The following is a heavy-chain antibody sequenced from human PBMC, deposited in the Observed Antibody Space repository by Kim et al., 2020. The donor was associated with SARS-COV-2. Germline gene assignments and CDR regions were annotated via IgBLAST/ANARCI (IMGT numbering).Heavy chain of an antibody. CDR2: ISGSGDST. V-gene: IGHV3-23*01. CDR1: GFSFSSYA. Sequence: GGSLRLSCVGSGFSFSSYAMSWVRQAPGKGLEWVSAISGSGDSTYYADSVKGRFTISRDNSKNTLYLQMNSLRAEDTAVYYCAKSIVAAAGDNGFDPWGQGTLVTVSS. D-gene: IGHD2-2*01. J-gene: IGHJ5*02. CDR3: AKSIVAAAGDNGFDP.